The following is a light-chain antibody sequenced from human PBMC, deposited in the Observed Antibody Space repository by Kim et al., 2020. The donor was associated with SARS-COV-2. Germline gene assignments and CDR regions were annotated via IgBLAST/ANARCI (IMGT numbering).Light chain of an antibody. V-gene: IGKV4-1*01. CDR3: QQYLTTPRS. Sequence: RTTINCKSSQSVLHSSNNKNYLAWYQQKPGQPPKLLIYCASTRESGVPDRFSGSGSGTDFTLAISNLQAEDVAVYYCQQYLTTPRSFGQGTKLEIK. CDR2: CAS. J-gene: IGKJ2*03. CDR1: QSVLHSSNNKNY.